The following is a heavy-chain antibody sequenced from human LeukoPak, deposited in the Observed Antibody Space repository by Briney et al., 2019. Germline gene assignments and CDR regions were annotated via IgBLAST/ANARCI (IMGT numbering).Heavy chain of an antibody. CDR2: INPKSGGT. J-gene: IGHJ4*02. CDR1: GYTFTDFF. V-gene: IGHV1-2*06. CDR3: ARGRTTTDY. D-gene: IGHD1-1*01. Sequence: ASVKVSCXASGYTFTDFFMHWVRQAPGQGLEWMGRINPKSGGTNYAQKFQGRVTVTRDTSTSTAYMELSRLTPDDAAVYYCARGRTTTDYWGQGTLVTVSS.